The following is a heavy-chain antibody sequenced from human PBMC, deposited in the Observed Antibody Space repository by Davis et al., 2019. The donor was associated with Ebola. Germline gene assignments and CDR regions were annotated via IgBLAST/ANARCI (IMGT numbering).Heavy chain of an antibody. Sequence: ASVKVTCKASGYIFINYGVNWLRQAPGQGLEWMGWISVIDGNTYYAQRFQGRVTMTADTSTSTIYMELRSLTSDDTAIYYCVRHYDTISWSDPWGQGTLVTVSS. J-gene: IGHJ5*02. CDR3: VRHYDTISWSDP. D-gene: IGHD3-3*01. CDR2: ISVIDGNT. CDR1: GYIFINYG. V-gene: IGHV1-18*01.